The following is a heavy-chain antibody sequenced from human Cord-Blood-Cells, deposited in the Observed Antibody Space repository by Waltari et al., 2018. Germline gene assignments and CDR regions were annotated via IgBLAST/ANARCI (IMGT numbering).Heavy chain of an antibody. Sequence: QVQLVQSGAEVKKPGSSVKVSCKASGGTFSSYAISWVRQAPGKGLEWMGGIIPIFGTANYAQKFQGRVTITADESTSTAYMELSSLRSEDTAVYYCARDLASLGMEESGYWGQGTLVTVSS. J-gene: IGHJ4*02. V-gene: IGHV1-69*12. D-gene: IGHD3-16*01. CDR3: ARDLASLGMEESGY. CDR1: GGTFSSYA. CDR2: IIPIFGTA.